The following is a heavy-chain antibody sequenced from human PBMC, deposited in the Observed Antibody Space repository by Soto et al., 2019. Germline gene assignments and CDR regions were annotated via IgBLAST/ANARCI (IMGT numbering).Heavy chain of an antibody. CDR2: IYYSGST. D-gene: IGHD3-16*01. J-gene: IGHJ4*02. CDR3: ARIRGLGEVSPYFDH. CDR1: GGSISSYY. Sequence: SETLSLTCTVSGGSISSYYWSWIRQPPGKGLEWIGYIYYSGSTNYNPSLKSRVTISVDTSKNQFSLKLSSVTAADTAVYYCARIRGLGEVSPYFDHWGQGALVTVSS. V-gene: IGHV4-59*01.